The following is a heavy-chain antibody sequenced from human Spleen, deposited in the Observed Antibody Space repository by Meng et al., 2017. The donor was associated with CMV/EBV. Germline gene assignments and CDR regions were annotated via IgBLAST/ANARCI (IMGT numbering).Heavy chain of an antibody. V-gene: IGHV3-33*06. CDR3: VKDQSQFQYSYYALDV. Sequence: GETLKISCGASGFTFSSYAMHWVRQAPGKGLEWVALIWYDESHEYYADSVKCRFTISRDNSKNTLFLQMNSLRAEDTAVYYCVKDQSQFQYSYYALDVLGQGTTVTVSS. J-gene: IGHJ6*02. CDR1: GFTFSSYA. CDR2: IWYDESHE.